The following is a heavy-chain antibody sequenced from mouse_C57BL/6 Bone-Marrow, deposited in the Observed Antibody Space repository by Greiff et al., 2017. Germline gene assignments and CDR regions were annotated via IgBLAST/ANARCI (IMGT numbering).Heavy chain of an antibody. CDR2: IYPGDGDT. CDR1: GYAFSSSW. CDR3: AGPHYYGSSPTPYFDV. V-gene: IGHV1-82*01. D-gene: IGHD1-1*01. J-gene: IGHJ1*03. Sequence: QVQLQQSGPELVKPGASVKISCKASGYAFSSSWMNWVKQRPGKGLEWIGRIYPGDGDTNYNGKFKGKATLTADKSSSAAYMQLSSLTSEDSAVYICAGPHYYGSSPTPYFDVWGTGTTVTVSS.